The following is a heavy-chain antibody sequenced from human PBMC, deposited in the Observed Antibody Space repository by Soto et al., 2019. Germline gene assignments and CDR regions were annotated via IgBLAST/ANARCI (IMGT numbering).Heavy chain of an antibody. CDR1: GGSISSGAYY. D-gene: IGHD6-6*01. V-gene: IGHV4-31*03. J-gene: IGHJ6*02. CDR3: ARVFYSSSPRYYYYGMEV. CDR2: VYYIWGN. Sequence: QVQLQESGPGLVKPSHTLSLTSTVSGGSISSGAYYWSWIGQHPGKGLEWIGHVYYIWGNYYNPSNKSRVTTSLATSKNQLTLKLSPGTAADTAVYYCARVFYSSSPRYYYYGMEVWGPGTTVTVSS.